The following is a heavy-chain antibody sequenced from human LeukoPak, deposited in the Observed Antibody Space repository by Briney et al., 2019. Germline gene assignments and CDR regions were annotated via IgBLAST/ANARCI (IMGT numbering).Heavy chain of an antibody. Sequence: GGSLRLSCAGSGFPFSSHGMNWVRQAPGKGLEWVSGISPGGGPTYYADSVKGRFTISRDDSKNTLYLQMKNLRAEDTAVYYCAKDGAWLRFDDWGQGTLVTVSS. D-gene: IGHD5-12*01. V-gene: IGHV3-23*01. J-gene: IGHJ4*02. CDR3: AKDGAWLRFDD. CDR2: ISPGGGPT. CDR1: GFPFSSHG.